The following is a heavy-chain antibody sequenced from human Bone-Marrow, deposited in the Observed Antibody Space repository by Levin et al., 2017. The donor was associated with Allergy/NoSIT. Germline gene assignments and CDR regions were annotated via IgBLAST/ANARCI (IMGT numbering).Heavy chain of an antibody. V-gene: IGHV3-21*01. Sequence: LSLTCAASGYTFSSYDMNWVRQAPGKGLEWVSSISSSSAYTYYADSVRGRFTISRDNAKNSLFLQMNSLRAEDTAVYYCARDPRQTDWYFDLWGRGTLVTVSS. CDR1: GYTFSSYD. CDR3: ARDPRQTDWYFDL. J-gene: IGHJ2*01. CDR2: ISSSSAYT.